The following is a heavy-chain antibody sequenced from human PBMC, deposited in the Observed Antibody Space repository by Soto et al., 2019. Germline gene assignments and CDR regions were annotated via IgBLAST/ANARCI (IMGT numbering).Heavy chain of an antibody. Sequence: PSETLSLTVAVSCDSISSSVWCTLVRHPPGKLLEWIGEVFHTGNTYYNPSLKSRLTMSVDKSRNEFSLKLTSVTAADTAIYYCARKAWVRFDYWGQGALVTVSS. D-gene: IGHD7-27*01. CDR3: ARKAWVRFDY. CDR2: VFHTGNT. V-gene: IGHV4-4*02. CDR1: CDSISSSVW. J-gene: IGHJ4*02.